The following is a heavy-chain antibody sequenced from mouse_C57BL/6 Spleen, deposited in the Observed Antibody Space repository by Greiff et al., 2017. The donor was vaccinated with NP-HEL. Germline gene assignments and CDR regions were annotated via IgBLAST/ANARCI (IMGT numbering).Heavy chain of an antibody. V-gene: IGHV3-6*01. CDR3: ARDRRFITTVDGYFDV. CDR2: ISYDGSN. J-gene: IGHJ1*03. CDR1: GYSITSGYY. Sequence: DVQLQESGPGLVKPSQSLSLTCSVTGYSITSGYYWNWIRQFPGNKLEWMGYISYDGSNNYNPSLKNRISITRDTSKNQFFLKLNSVTTEDTATYYCARDRRFITTVDGYFDVWGTGTTVTVSS. D-gene: IGHD1-1*01.